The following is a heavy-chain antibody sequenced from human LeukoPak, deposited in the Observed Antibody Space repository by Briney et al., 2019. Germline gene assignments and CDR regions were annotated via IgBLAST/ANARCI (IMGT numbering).Heavy chain of an antibody. D-gene: IGHD3-16*01. V-gene: IGHV1-18*04. CDR1: GYTFTGYY. CDR3: ARRNYDHIWGNYGSLYYFDY. Sequence: ASVKVSCKTSGYTFTGYYIHWVRQAPGQGLEWMGWISAYNGNTDYAQKFQGRVTMTTDTSTSTAYMELRSLRSDDTAVYYCARRNYDHIWGNYGSLYYFDYWGQGTLVTVSS. CDR2: ISAYNGNT. J-gene: IGHJ4*02.